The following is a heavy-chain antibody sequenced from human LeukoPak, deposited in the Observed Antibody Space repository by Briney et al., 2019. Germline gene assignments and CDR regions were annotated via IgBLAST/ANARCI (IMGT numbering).Heavy chain of an antibody. V-gene: IGHV4-31*03. CDR1: GGSISSGGYY. D-gene: IGHD6-13*01. J-gene: IGHJ4*02. CDR3: ARTYSSSWQFDF. CDR2: IYYSGST. Sequence: SETLSLTCIVSGGSISSGGYYWSWIRQHPGKGLEWIGYIYYSGSTYYNPSLKSRVTMSVDTSKNQFSLKLSSVTAADTAVYYCARTYSSSWQFDFWGQGTLVTVSS.